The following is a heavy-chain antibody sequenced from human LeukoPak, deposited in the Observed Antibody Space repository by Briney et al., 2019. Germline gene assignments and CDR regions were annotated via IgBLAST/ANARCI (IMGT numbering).Heavy chain of an antibody. CDR2: IIPIFGTA. Sequence: ASVKVSCKASGGTFSSYAISWVRQAPGQGLEWMGGIIPIFGTANYAQKFQGRVTITADKSTSTAYMELSRLRSDDTAVYYCARSMGSGSYLYYFDYWGQGTLVTVSS. D-gene: IGHD1-26*01. J-gene: IGHJ4*02. V-gene: IGHV1-69*06. CDR3: ARSMGSGSYLYYFDY. CDR1: GGTFSSYA.